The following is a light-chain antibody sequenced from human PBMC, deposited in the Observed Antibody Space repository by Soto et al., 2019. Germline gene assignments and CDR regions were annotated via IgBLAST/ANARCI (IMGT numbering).Light chain of an antibody. CDR2: EVS. CDR1: SIDVGIYNY. J-gene: IGLJ2*01. CDR3: TSYRYSISLVV. V-gene: IGLV2-14*01. Sequence: QSALTQPASVSGSPGQTITITCTGTSIDVGIYNYVSWYQHHPGKAPKLITYEVSNRPSGVSNRFSGSKSGNTASLTISGLQAEDEADYYCTSYRYSISLVVFGGGTKVTVL.